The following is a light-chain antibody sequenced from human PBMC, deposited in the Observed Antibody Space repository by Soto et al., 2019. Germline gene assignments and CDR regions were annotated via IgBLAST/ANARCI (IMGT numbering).Light chain of an antibody. CDR2: GAS. CDR1: QSISTT. J-gene: IGKJ1*01. Sequence: EIVMTQSPATLSVSPGERATLSCRASQSISTTLAWYQHKPGQAPRLLIYGASTRPTGVPARFSASGSGTEFTLTISSLQSEDFAVYYCQQYNNWPPWTFGQGTKVEIK. CDR3: QQYNNWPPWT. V-gene: IGKV3-15*01.